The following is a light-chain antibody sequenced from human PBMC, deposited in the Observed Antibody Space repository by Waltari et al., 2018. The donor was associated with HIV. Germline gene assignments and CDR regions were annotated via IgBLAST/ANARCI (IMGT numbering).Light chain of an antibody. CDR2: DAS. V-gene: IGKV3-11*01. Sequence: EVVLTQSPATLSLSPGERAPISCRARQSVSDYLAWYQQKPGQAPRLLIYDASNRATGIPARFSGSGSGTDFTLTISSLEPEDFAVYYCQQRRNWPLTFGGGTKVEIK. J-gene: IGKJ4*01. CDR3: QQRRNWPLT. CDR1: QSVSDY.